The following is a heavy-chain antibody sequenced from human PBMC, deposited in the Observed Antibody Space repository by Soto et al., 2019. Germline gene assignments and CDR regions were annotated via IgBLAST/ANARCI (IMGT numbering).Heavy chain of an antibody. CDR3: AGWMMLHFGTPARDS. V-gene: IGHV3-23*01. CDR2: ISASGNSP. Sequence: EVQLLESGGGLVQPGGSLRLSCAASGFTFSNFAMTWVRQAPGKGLEWVAAISASGNSPYYAESARGRFTNSRDNSKNIVSLHLDGLRAEDTAKYFRAGWMMLHFGTPARDSLGQGTLVTVS. CDR1: GFTFSNFA. D-gene: IGHD3-16*01. J-gene: IGHJ5*01.